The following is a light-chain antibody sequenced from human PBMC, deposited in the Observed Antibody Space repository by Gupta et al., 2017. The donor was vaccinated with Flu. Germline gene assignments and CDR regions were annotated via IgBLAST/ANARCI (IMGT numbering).Light chain of an antibody. CDR2: EVS. CDR1: SSDVGNYNR. J-gene: IGLJ1*01. V-gene: IGLV2-18*02. Sequence: QSALPQPPSVSRSAGQSVTISCTGTSSDVGNYNRVSWYQQSPGTAPKLMIYEVSNRPSGVPDRFSGSKSGNTASLTISGLQAEDEADFYCSSYTSSYTYVFGTGTKVTVL. CDR3: SSYTSSYTYV.